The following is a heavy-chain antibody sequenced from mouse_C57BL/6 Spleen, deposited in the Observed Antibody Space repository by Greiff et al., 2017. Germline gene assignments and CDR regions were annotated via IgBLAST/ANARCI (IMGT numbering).Heavy chain of an antibody. V-gene: IGHV1-80*01. Sequence: VQLQQSGAELVKPGASVKISCKASGYAFSSYWMNWVKQRPGKGLEWIGQIYPGDGDTNYNGKFKGKATLTADKSSSTAYMQLSSLPSEDSAVYCCARDDYYGSSLYFDYWGQGTTLTVSS. CDR3: ARDDYYGSSLYFDY. D-gene: IGHD1-1*01. J-gene: IGHJ2*01. CDR2: IYPGDGDT. CDR1: GYAFSSYW.